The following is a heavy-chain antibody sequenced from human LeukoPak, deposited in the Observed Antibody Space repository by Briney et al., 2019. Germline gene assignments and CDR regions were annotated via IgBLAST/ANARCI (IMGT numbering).Heavy chain of an antibody. V-gene: IGHV3-74*01. J-gene: IGHJ4*02. CDR2: INSDGSST. CDR1: GFTFSSYW. Sequence: GGSLRLSCAASGFTFSSYWMHWVRQAPGKGLVWVSRINSDGSSTSYADSVKGRFTISRDNAKDTLYLQMNSLRAEDTSVYYCARDRNTGSSYENLFEYWGQGSLVTVSS. CDR3: ARDRNTGSSYENLFEY. D-gene: IGHD1-26*01.